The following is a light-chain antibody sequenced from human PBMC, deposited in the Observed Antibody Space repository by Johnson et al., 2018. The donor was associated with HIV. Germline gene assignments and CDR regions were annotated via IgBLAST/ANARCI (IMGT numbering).Light chain of an antibody. CDR2: ENN. J-gene: IGLJ1*01. CDR3: GTCDSYLTAGV. CDR1: SSNIGNNY. Sequence: QPVLTQPPSVSAAPGQKVTISCSGSSSNIGNNYVSWYQQLPGTAPKLLIYENNKRPSGIPDRFSGSKSGTSATLGITGLQTGDEADYYCGTCDSYLTAGVFGPGTKVTVL. V-gene: IGLV1-51*02.